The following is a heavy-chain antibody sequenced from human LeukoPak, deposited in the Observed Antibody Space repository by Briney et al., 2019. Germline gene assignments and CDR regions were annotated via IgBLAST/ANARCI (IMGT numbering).Heavy chain of an antibody. CDR2: IIPIFGTA. V-gene: IGHV1-69*13. J-gene: IGHJ3*02. CDR3: ARDTLPRQGYYDSSGNPSAFDI. Sequence: SVKVSCKASGGTFSSYAISWVRQAPGQGLEWMGGIIPIFGTANYAQRFQGRVTITADESTSTAYMELSSLRSEDTAVYYCARDTLPRQGYYDSSGNPSAFDIWGQGTMVTVSS. CDR1: GGTFSSYA. D-gene: IGHD3-22*01.